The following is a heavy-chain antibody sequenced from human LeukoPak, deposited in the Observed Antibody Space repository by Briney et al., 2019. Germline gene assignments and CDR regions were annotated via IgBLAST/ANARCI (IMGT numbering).Heavy chain of an antibody. D-gene: IGHD3-9*01. Sequence: PSETLSLTCIVSGDSINIYYWSWIRQPPGKGLECIGYVHNSGSTYYNPSLKSRVTLSLDTSKNQFSLKLSSVTAADTAKYYCARVRAFTTLPNLTFDYWGQGTLATVSS. CDR2: VHNSGST. CDR3: ARVRAFTTLPNLTFDY. J-gene: IGHJ4*02. CDR1: GDSINIYY. V-gene: IGHV4-59*01.